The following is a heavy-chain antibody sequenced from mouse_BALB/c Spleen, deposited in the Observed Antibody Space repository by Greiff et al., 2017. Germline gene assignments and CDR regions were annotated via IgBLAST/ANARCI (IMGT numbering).Heavy chain of an antibody. V-gene: IGHV1S81*02. Sequence: QVQLQQPGAELVKPGASVKLSCKASGYTFTSYYMYWVKQRPGQGLEWIGGINPSNGGTNFNEKFKSKATLTVDKSSSTAYMQLSSLTSEDSAVYDCTRSDYEVRNAMDYWGQGTSVTVSS. CDR3: TRSDYEVRNAMDY. D-gene: IGHD2-4*01. CDR1: GYTFTSYY. CDR2: INPSNGGT. J-gene: IGHJ4*01.